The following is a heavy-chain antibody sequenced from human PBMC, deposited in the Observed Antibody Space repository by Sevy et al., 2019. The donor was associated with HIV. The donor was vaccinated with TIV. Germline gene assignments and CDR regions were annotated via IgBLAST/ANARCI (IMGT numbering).Heavy chain of an antibody. Sequence: SETLSLTCTVSGGSISSYYWSWIRQPAGKGLEWIGRIYTSGSTNYNPSLKSRVTMSVDTSKNQFSLKRSSVTAADTAVYYCARDSGRLWFGELLKGNWFDPWGQGTLVTVSS. CDR3: ARDSGRLWFGELLKGNWFDP. D-gene: IGHD3-10*01. CDR2: IYTSGST. J-gene: IGHJ5*02. V-gene: IGHV4-4*07. CDR1: GGSISSYY.